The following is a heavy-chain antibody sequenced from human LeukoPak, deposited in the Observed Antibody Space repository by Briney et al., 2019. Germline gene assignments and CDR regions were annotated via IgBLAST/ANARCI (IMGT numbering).Heavy chain of an antibody. J-gene: IGHJ4*02. Sequence: SETLSLTCIVSGGSISSYYWSWIRQPAGKGLEWIGNIYYTGSTYYNPSLKSRVTISVDTSKNQFSLRLTSVTAADTAVYYCARNLIMYYGDYFDYWGQGTLVTVSS. D-gene: IGHD4-17*01. CDR2: IYYTGST. V-gene: IGHV4-59*04. CDR3: ARNLIMYYGDYFDY. CDR1: GGSISSYY.